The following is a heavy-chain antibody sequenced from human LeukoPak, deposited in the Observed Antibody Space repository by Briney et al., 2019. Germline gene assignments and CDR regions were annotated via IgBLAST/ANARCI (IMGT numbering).Heavy chain of an antibody. CDR1: GGSFSGYY. D-gene: IGHD3-22*01. V-gene: IGHV4-34*01. CDR2: INHSGST. Sequence: RPSETLSLTCAVYGGSFSGYYWSWIRQPPGKGLEWIGEINHSGSTNYNPSLKSRVTISVDTSKNQFSLKLSSVTAADTAVYYCARGEYYDSSGYSSLYWYFDLWGRGTLVTVSS. CDR3: ARGEYYDSSGYSSLYWYFDL. J-gene: IGHJ2*01.